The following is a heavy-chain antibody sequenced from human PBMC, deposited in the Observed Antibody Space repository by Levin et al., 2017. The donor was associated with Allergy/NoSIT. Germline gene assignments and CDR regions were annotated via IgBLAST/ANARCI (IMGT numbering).Heavy chain of an antibody. CDR3: IQLKSGDYVES. CDR1: GFSLDTTGVG. J-gene: IGHJ4*02. CDR2: AYWDDDN. V-gene: IGHV2-5*02. Sequence: ASGPTLVKPTQTLTLTCTFSGFSLDTTGVGVGWIRQAPGQALEWLALAYWDDDNRYSPSLKSRLTITKDSSRNRVVLTMTNLDPVDTATYHCIQLKSGDYVESWGQGTLVTVSS.